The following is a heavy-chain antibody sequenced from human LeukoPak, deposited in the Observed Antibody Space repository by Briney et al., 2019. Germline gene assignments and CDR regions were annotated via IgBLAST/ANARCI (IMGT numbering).Heavy chain of an antibody. J-gene: IGHJ6*03. CDR1: GASFSSSPYY. CDR2: FYYGGTT. V-gene: IGHV4-39*01. D-gene: IGHD1-26*01. CDR3: ARQGEHSGTYYYMDV. Sequence: PSETLSLTSSVSGASFSSSPYYWGWIRQPPGKGLEWIGSFYYGGTTYYNPSLKSRITMSVDTSENQFSLKLSSVTAADTAVYYCARQGEHSGTYYYMDVWGKGTTVTVSS.